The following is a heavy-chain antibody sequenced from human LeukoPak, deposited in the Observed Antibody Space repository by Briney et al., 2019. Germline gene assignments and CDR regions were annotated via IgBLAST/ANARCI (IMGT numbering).Heavy chain of an antibody. CDR2: INHSGST. D-gene: IGHD2-2*01. CDR3: AVGTPPLGYCSSTSCPDYYGMDV. Sequence: PSETLSLTCAVYGGSFSGYYWSWIRQPPGKGLDWIGEINHSGSTNYNPSLKSRVTISVDTSKNQFSLKLSFVTAADTAVYYCAVGTPPLGYCSSTSCPDYYGMDVWGQGTTVTVSS. CDR1: GGSFSGYY. J-gene: IGHJ6*02. V-gene: IGHV4-34*01.